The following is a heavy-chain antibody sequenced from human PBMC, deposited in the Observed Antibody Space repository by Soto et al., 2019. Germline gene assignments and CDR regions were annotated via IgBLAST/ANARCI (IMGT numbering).Heavy chain of an antibody. CDR3: ARGQSSLLLDC. V-gene: IGHV4-34*01. D-gene: IGHD2-8*02. CDR1: GGSFSAYY. J-gene: IGHJ4*02. CDR2: INHSGST. Sequence: QVQLQQWGAGLLKPSETLSLTCAVYGGSFSAYYWSWIRQPPGKGLEWIGEINHSGSTNYNPSLKSRVTISVDTSKNLFSLKLSSVTAADTAVYYCARGQSSLLLDCWGQGILVTVSS.